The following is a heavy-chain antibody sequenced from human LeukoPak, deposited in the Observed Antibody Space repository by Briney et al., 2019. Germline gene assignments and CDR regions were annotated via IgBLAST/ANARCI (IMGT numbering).Heavy chain of an antibody. J-gene: IGHJ4*02. CDR1: GYSISSGYY. D-gene: IGHD1-26*01. Sequence: SETLSLTCTVSGYSISSGYYWGWIRQPPGKGLEWIGSIYYSGSTYYIPSLKSRVTISVDTSKNQFSLKLSSVTAADTAVYYCASLRERSYYARGFDYWGRGTLVTVSS. CDR3: ASLRERSYYARGFDY. V-gene: IGHV4-38-2*02. CDR2: IYYSGST.